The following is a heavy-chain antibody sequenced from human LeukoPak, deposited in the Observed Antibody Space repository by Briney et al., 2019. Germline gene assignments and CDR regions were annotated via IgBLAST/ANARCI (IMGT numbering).Heavy chain of an antibody. CDR2: MNPNCGNT. V-gene: IGHV1-8*03. J-gene: IGHJ3*02. CDR1: GYTFTSYD. Sequence: ASVKVSCKASGYTFTSYDINWVRQATGQGLEWMGWMNPNCGNTGYAQKFQGRVTITRNTSISTAYMELSSLRSEDTAVYYCARGRESIAAADNDAFDIWGQGTMVTVSS. D-gene: IGHD6-13*01. CDR3: ARGRESIAAADNDAFDI.